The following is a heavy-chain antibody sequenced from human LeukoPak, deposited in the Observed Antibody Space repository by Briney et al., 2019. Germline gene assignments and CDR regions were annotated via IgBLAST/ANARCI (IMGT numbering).Heavy chain of an antibody. D-gene: IGHD1-1*01. V-gene: IGHV3-23*01. Sequence: GGSLRLSCAASGFTFSGFAMTWVRQAPGKGLEWVATISDSGDSTYYADAVKGRFTISRDNSKDTLYVQMSSLRAEDAAVYYCAKSHSVELRGYFDYWGQGTLVTVSS. CDR2: ISDSGDST. CDR3: AKSHSVELRGYFDY. J-gene: IGHJ4*02. CDR1: GFTFSGFA.